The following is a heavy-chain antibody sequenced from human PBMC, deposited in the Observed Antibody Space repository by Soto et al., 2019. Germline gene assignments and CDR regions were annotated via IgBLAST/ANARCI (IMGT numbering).Heavy chain of an antibody. Sequence: EVQLLESGGGLVQPGGSLRLSCAASGFTFSSYAMSWVRQAPGKGLEWVSAISGSGGSTYYAVSVNGRLTISRDNSKNTLYLQMNSLRAEDTAVYYCAKDPRYCSGGSCYFEYFQHWGQGTLVTVSS. CDR1: GFTFSSYA. D-gene: IGHD2-15*01. CDR2: ISGSGGST. CDR3: AKDPRYCSGGSCYFEYFQH. J-gene: IGHJ1*01. V-gene: IGHV3-23*01.